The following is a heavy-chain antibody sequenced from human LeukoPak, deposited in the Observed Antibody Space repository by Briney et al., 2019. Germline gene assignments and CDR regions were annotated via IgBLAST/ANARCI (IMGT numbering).Heavy chain of an antibody. V-gene: IGHV4-39*01. CDR3: AGYGYSRYDCVLH. CDR2: IYYSGST. Sequence: AESLSLSCAVSGFTFSSSSMYWGWMRQPPGKGLEWIVSIYYSGSTYYNPPLKSRVTISVDTSKNQLALKLSSVAAADTALYYWAGYGYSRYDCVLHWGRRTLVSVSS. D-gene: IGHD5-12*01. J-gene: IGHJ4*02. CDR1: GFTFSSSSMY.